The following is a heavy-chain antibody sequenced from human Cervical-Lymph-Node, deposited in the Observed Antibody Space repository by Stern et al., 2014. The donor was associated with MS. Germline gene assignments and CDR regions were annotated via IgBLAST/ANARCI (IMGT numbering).Heavy chain of an antibody. D-gene: IGHD3-3*01. V-gene: IGHV2-5*02. CDR3: AHLDYDFWGMDV. Sequence: QITLKESGPTLVKPTQTLTLTFTFSGFSLSTSGVGVGWIRQPPGKALEGLALIYWDDDKRYSPSLKSRLTITKDTSKNQVVLTMTNMDPVDTATYYCAHLDYDFWGMDVWGQGTTVTVSS. J-gene: IGHJ6*02. CDR2: IYWDDDK. CDR1: GFSLSTSGVG.